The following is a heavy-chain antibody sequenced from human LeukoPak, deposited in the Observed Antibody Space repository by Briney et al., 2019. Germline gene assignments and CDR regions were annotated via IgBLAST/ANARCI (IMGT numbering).Heavy chain of an antibody. CDR1: GGSINSADFY. V-gene: IGHV4-31*03. J-gene: IGHJ5*02. Sequence: SETLSLTCTVSGGSINSADFYWSWIRPHPGQGLVWIVYSNYSGSRYSNPSLKSRVSISIATAKNQFSLNLSSVTAADTAVYYCARDLGGDGFNLRNWFDPWGQGTLVTVSS. CDR2: SNYSGSR. D-gene: IGHD5-24*01. CDR3: ARDLGGDGFNLRNWFDP.